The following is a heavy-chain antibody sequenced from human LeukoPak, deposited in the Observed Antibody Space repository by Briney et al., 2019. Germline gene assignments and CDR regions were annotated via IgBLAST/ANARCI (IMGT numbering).Heavy chain of an antibody. Sequence: PSETLSLTCAVYGGSFSGYYWSWIRQPPGKGLEWIGEINHGGSTNYNPSLKSRVTISVDTSKNQFSLKLSSVTAADTAVYYCARGGYSYGYWFWFDPWGQGTLVTVSS. CDR2: INHGGST. J-gene: IGHJ5*02. D-gene: IGHD5-18*01. V-gene: IGHV4-34*01. CDR3: ARGGYSYGYWFWFDP. CDR1: GGSFSGYY.